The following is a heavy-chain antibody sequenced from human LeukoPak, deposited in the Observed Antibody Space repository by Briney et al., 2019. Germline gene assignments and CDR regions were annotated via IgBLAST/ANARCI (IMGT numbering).Heavy chain of an antibody. CDR3: ARERPVGYDSSGYVDY. J-gene: IGHJ4*02. V-gene: IGHV3-30-3*01. CDR1: GFTFSSYA. Sequence: GGSLRLSCAASGFTFSSYAMHWVRQAPGKGLEWVAVISYDGSNKYYADSVKGRFTISRDNSKNTLYLQMNSLRAEDTAVYYCARERPVGYDSSGYVDYWGQGTLVTVSS. D-gene: IGHD3-22*01. CDR2: ISYDGSNK.